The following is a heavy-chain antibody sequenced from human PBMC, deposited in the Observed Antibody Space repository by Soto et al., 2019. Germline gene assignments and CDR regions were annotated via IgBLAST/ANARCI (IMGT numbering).Heavy chain of an antibody. V-gene: IGHV3-30*04. CDR2: ISYDGSSE. D-gene: IGHD5-12*01. CDR1: GFTFSYYA. CDR3: AKTRVGATTNPFDI. J-gene: IGHJ3*02. Sequence: QVQLVESEGGVVQPGRSLRLSCAASGFTFSYYAIHWVRQAPGKGLEWVAVISYDGSSEYYADSVKGRFTISRDNSKNTLYLQLNSLRPEDTAMYYCAKTRVGATTNPFDIWGQGTMVTVS.